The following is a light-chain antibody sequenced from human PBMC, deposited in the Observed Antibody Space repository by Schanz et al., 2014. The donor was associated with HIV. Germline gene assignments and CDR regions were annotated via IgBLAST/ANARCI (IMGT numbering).Light chain of an antibody. CDR3: QQCSNSPLT. Sequence: EIVMTQSPATLSVSPGERVTLSCRASQTVYRNLAWYQQKPGQTPRLLISGASSRATGIPDRFSGSGSGTDFTLTISRLEPEDFAVYYCQQCSNSPLTFGGGTKVEIK. V-gene: IGKV3-20*01. J-gene: IGKJ4*01. CDR2: GAS. CDR1: QTVYRN.